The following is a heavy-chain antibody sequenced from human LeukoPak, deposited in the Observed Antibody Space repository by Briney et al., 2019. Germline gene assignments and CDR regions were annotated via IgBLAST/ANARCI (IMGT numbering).Heavy chain of an antibody. CDR1: GGSIRSGDNY. J-gene: IGHJ4*02. Sequence: PSQTLFLTCTVSGGSIRSGDNYWIWIRQHPGKGLEGIGYIYYTGSTSYNPSLKNRFTISVDTSKNQFSLELISVTAADTSVCYCARAEYSSSWHDYWGQGSLVTVSS. CDR2: IYYTGST. CDR3: ARAEYSSSWHDY. D-gene: IGHD6-13*01. V-gene: IGHV4-30-4*01.